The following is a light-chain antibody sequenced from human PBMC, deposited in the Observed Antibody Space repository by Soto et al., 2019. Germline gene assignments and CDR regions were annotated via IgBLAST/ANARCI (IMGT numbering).Light chain of an antibody. CDR1: SSNIGTNT. CDR2: SND. V-gene: IGLV1-44*01. Sequence: QSVLTQPPSASGTPGQRVTISCSGSSSNIGTNTVNWYQQFPGTAPELLIYSNDQRPSGVPGRFSGSKSGTSASLAIGGLQSDDEADYYCAVWDGSRNGWVFGGGTKRTVL. CDR3: AVWDGSRNGWV. J-gene: IGLJ3*02.